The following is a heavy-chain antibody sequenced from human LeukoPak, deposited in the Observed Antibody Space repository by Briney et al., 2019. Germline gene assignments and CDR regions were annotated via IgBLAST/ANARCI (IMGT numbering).Heavy chain of an antibody. CDR1: GFTFSSYW. Sequence: GESLTLSCAASGFTFSSYWMSWVRQAPGKGLEWVANIKQDGSEKYYLDSVKGRFTISRDNAKTSLYLQMNSLRAEDTAVYYCASSYDFWSGCRSEFYMDVWGKGTTVTVSS. CDR2: IKQDGSEK. D-gene: IGHD3-3*01. V-gene: IGHV3-7*01. J-gene: IGHJ6*03. CDR3: ASSYDFWSGCRSEFYMDV.